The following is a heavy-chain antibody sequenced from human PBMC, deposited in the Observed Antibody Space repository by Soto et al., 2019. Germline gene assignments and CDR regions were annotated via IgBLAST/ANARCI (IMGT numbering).Heavy chain of an antibody. CDR3: VRDSGAKLSSS. J-gene: IGHJ4*02. V-gene: IGHV1-69*01. CDR2: IVPILRAA. D-gene: IGHD6-13*01. Sequence: QVQLVQSGAEVKKTGSSVRVSCKASGGTFSSYRLNWLRQAPGNGLEWGGGIVPILRAAEYPQGFQGRFTITADETTRTSYMELRSLKSQDTAVYYCVRDSGAKLSSSWGQGTLVTVSS. CDR1: GGTFSSYR.